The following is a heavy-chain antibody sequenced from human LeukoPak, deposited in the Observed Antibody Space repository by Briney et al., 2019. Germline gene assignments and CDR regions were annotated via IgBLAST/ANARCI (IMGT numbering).Heavy chain of an antibody. CDR2: VNRDGSET. CDR1: GFALSSHW. CDR3: AKNNGMDV. J-gene: IGHJ6*02. V-gene: IGHV3-7*03. Sequence: GGSLRLSCAASGFALSSHWMTWVRQVPGRGPEWVANVNRDGSETYYLDTVKGRFTISKDNAKNSLYLQMNSLRTEDTALYHCAKNNGMDVWGQGTTVIVSS.